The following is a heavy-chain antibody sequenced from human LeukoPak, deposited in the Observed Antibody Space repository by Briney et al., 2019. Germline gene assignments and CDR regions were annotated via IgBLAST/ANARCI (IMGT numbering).Heavy chain of an antibody. Sequence: SETLSLTCSVSGGSINSRSYSWGWIRQPPGMGLEWIGNIDYSGTTYYNPPLRSRLTMSVGASNNQFSLRLTSVTAADTAVYYCARDDLRSDWFDPWGQGTLVIVSS. J-gene: IGHJ5*02. CDR2: IDYSGTT. CDR3: ARDDLRSDWFDP. V-gene: IGHV4-39*07. CDR1: GGSINSRSYS.